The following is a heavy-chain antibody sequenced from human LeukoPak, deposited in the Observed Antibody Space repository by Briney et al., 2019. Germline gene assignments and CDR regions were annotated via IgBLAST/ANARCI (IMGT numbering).Heavy chain of an antibody. D-gene: IGHD4-17*01. CDR2: IYSGGST. Sequence: GGSLRLSCAASGFTVSSNYMSWVRQAPGKGLEWVSVIYSGGSTYYADSVKGRFTISRDNSKNTLYLQMNSLRAEDTAVYYCAREGGYDDYGLDYWGQGTLVTVSS. CDR3: AREGGYDDYGLDY. CDR1: GFTVSSNY. J-gene: IGHJ4*02. V-gene: IGHV3-53*01.